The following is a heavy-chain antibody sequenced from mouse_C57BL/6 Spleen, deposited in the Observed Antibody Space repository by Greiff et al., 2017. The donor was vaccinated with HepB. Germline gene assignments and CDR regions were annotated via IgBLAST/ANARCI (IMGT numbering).Heavy chain of an antibody. CDR3: ARVTGYGSSLWFAY. CDR2: ISDGGSYT. J-gene: IGHJ3*01. CDR1: GFTFSSYA. D-gene: IGHD1-1*01. Sequence: EVQLVESGGGLVKPGGSLKLSCAASGFTFSSYAMSWVRQTPEKRLEWVATISDGGSYTYYPDNVKGRFTISRDNAKNNLYLQMSHLKSEDTAMYYCARVTGYGSSLWFAYWGQGTLVTVSA. V-gene: IGHV5-4*01.